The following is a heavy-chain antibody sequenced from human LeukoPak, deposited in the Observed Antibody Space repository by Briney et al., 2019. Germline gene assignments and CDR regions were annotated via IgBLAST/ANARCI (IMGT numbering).Heavy chain of an antibody. CDR2: MNPNSGNT. V-gene: IGHV1-8*01. D-gene: IGHD3-10*01. CDR3: ARGKNQFLWFGELFHCYYYGMDV. Sequence: ASVKVSCKASGYTFTSYDINWVRQATGQGLEWMGWMNPNSGNTGYAQKFQGRVTMTRNTSISTAYMELSSLRSEDTAVYYCARGKNQFLWFGELFHCYYYGMDVWGQGTTVTVSS. CDR1: GYTFTSYD. J-gene: IGHJ6*02.